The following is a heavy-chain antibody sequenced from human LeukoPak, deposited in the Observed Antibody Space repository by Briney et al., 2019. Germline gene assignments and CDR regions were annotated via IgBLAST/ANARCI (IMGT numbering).Heavy chain of an antibody. CDR3: AREKTRSGYDWLDY. Sequence: GGSLRLSCAASGFTFSDYYMSWIRQAPGKGLEWVSYISSSRSTIYYADSVKGRFTISRDNAKNSLYLQMNSLRAEDTAVYYCAREKTRSGYDWLDYWGQGTLVTVSS. CDR2: ISSSRSTI. V-gene: IGHV3-11*01. CDR1: GFTFSDYY. D-gene: IGHD5-12*01. J-gene: IGHJ4*02.